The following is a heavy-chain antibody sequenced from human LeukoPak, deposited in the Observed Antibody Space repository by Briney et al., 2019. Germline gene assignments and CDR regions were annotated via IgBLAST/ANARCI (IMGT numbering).Heavy chain of an antibody. CDR3: VKVAKYYYGSETYYFFEH. Sequence: TGGSLRLSCAASGFTFTTYWMSWVRQLPGKGLEWVANINQDGTEKYYVDSVKGRFTISRDNAKNSLYLQMNSLRVEDTAIYYCVKVAKYYYGSETYYFFEHWGQGTPVTASS. D-gene: IGHD3-10*01. CDR2: INQDGTEK. CDR1: GFTFTTYW. J-gene: IGHJ4*02. V-gene: IGHV3-7*01.